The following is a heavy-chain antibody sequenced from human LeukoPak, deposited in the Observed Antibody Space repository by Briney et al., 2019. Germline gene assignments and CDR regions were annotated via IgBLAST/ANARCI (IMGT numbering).Heavy chain of an antibody. Sequence: SETLSLTCTVSGGSISSYYWSWIRQPAGKGLEWIGRIYTSGSTNYNPSLKSRVTMSVDTSKNQFSLKPSSVTAADTAVYYCARVPYYDFWSGYFPDYWGQGTLVTVSS. D-gene: IGHD3-3*01. CDR3: ARVPYYDFWSGYFPDY. J-gene: IGHJ4*02. V-gene: IGHV4-4*07. CDR2: IYTSGST. CDR1: GGSISSYY.